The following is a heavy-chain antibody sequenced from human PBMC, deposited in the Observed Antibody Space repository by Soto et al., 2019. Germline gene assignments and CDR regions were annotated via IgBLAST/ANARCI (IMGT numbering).Heavy chain of an antibody. CDR1: GFTFSSYG. V-gene: IGHV3-33*01. D-gene: IGHD5-18*01. CDR3: ARAPDRAMVTLDY. Sequence: QVQLVESGGGVVQPGRSLRLSCAASGFTFSSYGMHWVRQAPGKGLEWVAVIWYDGSNKYYADSVKGRFTISRDNSKNTLYRQMNSLRGEDTAVCYCARAPDRAMVTLDYWGQGTLVTVSS. J-gene: IGHJ4*02. CDR2: IWYDGSNK.